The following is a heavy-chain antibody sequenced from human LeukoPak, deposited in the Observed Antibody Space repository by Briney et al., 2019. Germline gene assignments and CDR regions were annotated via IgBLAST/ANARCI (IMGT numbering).Heavy chain of an antibody. Sequence: PSETLSLTCAVYGGSFSGNYWIWIRQPPGKGLEWIGEINHSGSTNYNPSLKSRVTISVDTSKNHFSLNLSSVTAADTAVYCCARHRVAIAARYGPGFDPWGQGTLATVSS. V-gene: IGHV4-34*01. CDR1: GGSFSGNY. D-gene: IGHD6-6*01. CDR2: INHSGST. CDR3: ARHRVAIAARYGPGFDP. J-gene: IGHJ5*02.